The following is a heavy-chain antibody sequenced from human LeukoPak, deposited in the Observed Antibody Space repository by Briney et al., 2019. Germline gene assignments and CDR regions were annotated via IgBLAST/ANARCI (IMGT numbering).Heavy chain of an antibody. CDR1: GFTFSSYT. J-gene: IGHJ4*02. V-gene: IGHV3-21*01. CDR2: ISPSGDST. CDR3: ARNSLGEAGSGGY. Sequence: GGSLRLSCAASGFTFSSYTMNWVRQAPGKGPEWISSISPSGDSTYHADSVKGRFTTSRDNAKNSVSMDMNSLRADDTAVYYCARNSLGEAGSGGYWGQGTLVIVSS. D-gene: IGHD3-10*01.